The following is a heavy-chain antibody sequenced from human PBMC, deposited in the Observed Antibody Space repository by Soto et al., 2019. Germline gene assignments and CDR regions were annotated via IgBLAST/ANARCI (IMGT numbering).Heavy chain of an antibody. J-gene: IGHJ6*02. Sequence: SETLSLTCTVSGGSISSSSYYWGWIRQPPGKGLEWIGSIYYSGSTYYNPSLKSRVTISVDTSKNQFSLKLSSVTAADTAVYYCASLQIAAATSYGMDVWGQGTTVTVS. D-gene: IGHD6-13*01. CDR1: GGSISSSSYY. CDR3: ASLQIAAATSYGMDV. CDR2: IYYSGST. V-gene: IGHV4-39*01.